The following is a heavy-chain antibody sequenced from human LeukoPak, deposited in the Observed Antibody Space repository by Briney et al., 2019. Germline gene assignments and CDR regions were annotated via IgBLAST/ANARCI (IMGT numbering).Heavy chain of an antibody. Sequence: SETLSLTCSVSGGSISSYYWSWIRQPPGKGLEWIGYIYYSGSTNYNPSLKSRVTISVDTSKNQFSLKLSSVTAADTAVYYCARSGTAMALNYWGQGTLVTVSS. CDR2: IYYSGST. CDR1: GGSISSYY. V-gene: IGHV4-59*08. J-gene: IGHJ4*02. D-gene: IGHD5-18*01. CDR3: ARSGTAMALNY.